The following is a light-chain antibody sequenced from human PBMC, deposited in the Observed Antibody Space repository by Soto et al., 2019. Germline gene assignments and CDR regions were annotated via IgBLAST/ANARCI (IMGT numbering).Light chain of an antibody. CDR1: SSDVGGYNY. J-gene: IGLJ1*01. V-gene: IGLV2-11*01. Sequence: QSVLTQPRSVSGSPGQSVTISCTGTSSDVGGYNYVSWYQHHPGKAPKLMIYDVSKRPSGVPDRFSGSKSGNTASLTISGRQAEDEADDYCCSYAGSYTYVFGTGTKLTVL. CDR2: DVS. CDR3: CSYAGSYTYV.